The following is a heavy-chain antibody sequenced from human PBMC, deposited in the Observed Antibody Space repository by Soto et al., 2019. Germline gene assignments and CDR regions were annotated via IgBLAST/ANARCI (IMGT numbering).Heavy chain of an antibody. CDR3: ARGHETGTTSRFDP. J-gene: IGHJ5*02. CDR2: TYYRSKWYN. CDR1: GDSVSSTSAA. D-gene: IGHD1-1*01. Sequence: SQTLSLTCAISGDSVSSTSAAWNWIRQTPSRGLEWLGRTYYRSKWYNDYAVSVKSRITINPDTSKNHFSLQLNSVTPEDTAVYFCARGHETGTTSRFDPWGQGTLVTVSS. V-gene: IGHV6-1*01.